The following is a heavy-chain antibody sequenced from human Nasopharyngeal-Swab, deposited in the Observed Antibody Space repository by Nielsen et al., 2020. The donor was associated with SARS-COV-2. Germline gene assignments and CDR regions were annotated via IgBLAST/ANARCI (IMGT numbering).Heavy chain of an antibody. Sequence: GESLKISCAASGFTFSSYWMSWVRQAPGKGLEWVANIKQDGGEKNYVDSVKGRFTISRDNAKNSLYLQMNSLRAEDTAIYYCAKDSGAGFCSGGSCFPTNHWGQGTLVTVSS. J-gene: IGHJ5*02. D-gene: IGHD2-15*01. CDR3: AKDSGAGFCSGGSCFPTNH. CDR2: IKQDGGEK. V-gene: IGHV3-7*03. CDR1: GFTFSSYW.